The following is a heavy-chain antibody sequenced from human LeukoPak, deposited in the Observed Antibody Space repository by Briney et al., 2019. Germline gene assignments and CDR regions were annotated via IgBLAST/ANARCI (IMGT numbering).Heavy chain of an antibody. CDR2: ISGSGGST. V-gene: IGHV3-23*01. CDR1: GFTFSSYA. CDR3: AKESFMITFGGVNLDY. J-gene: IGHJ4*02. Sequence: GGSLRLSCAASGFTFSSYATSWVRQAPGKGLEWVSAISGSGGSTYYADSVKGRFTISRDNSKNTLYLQMNSLRAEDTAVYYCAKESFMITFGGVNLDYWGQGTLVTVSS. D-gene: IGHD3-16*01.